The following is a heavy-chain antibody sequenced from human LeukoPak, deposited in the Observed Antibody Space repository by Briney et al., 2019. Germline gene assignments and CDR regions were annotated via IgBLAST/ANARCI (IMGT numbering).Heavy chain of an antibody. Sequence: GGSLRLSCAASGFIFSNYVMSWVRQAPGQGLEWVSAISDSGYTTHYADSVKGRFTISRDNSKSTLYVQMNSLTTEDTAIYYCARGDRFSGWTMWGQGTLVIVSS. CDR2: ISDSGYTT. CDR3: ARGDRFSGWTM. J-gene: IGHJ4*02. V-gene: IGHV3-23*01. CDR1: GFIFSNYV. D-gene: IGHD6-19*01.